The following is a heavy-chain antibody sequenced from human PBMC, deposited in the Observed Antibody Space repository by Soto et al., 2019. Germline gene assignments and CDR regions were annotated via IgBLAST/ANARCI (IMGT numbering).Heavy chain of an antibody. CDR1: GGSFSDYY. J-gene: IGHJ4*02. D-gene: IGHD6-13*01. Sequence: SETLSLTCAVYGGSFSDYYWSWIRQSPGQGLQWIGEINHRGSTNYNPSLESRVTISVDTSKNQFSLNLSSVTAADTAVYFCASRLAEAGTIPNEWSQGTLVTVSS. CDR3: ASRLAEAGTIPNE. CDR2: INHRGST. V-gene: IGHV4-34*01.